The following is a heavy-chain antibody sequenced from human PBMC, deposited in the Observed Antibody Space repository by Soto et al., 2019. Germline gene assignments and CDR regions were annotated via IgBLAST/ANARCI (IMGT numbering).Heavy chain of an antibody. CDR1: GYTFTSYG. CDR2: ISAYNGNT. D-gene: IGHD2-15*01. Sequence: HVQLVQSGAEVKKPGASVKVSCKASGYTFTSYGISWVRQAPGQGLEWMGWISAYNGNTNYAQKLQGRVTMTTDTSTSTAYMELRSLRSDDTAVYYCAREGLYCSGGSCYSVPFDYWGQGTLVTVSS. CDR3: AREGLYCSGGSCYSVPFDY. J-gene: IGHJ4*02. V-gene: IGHV1-18*04.